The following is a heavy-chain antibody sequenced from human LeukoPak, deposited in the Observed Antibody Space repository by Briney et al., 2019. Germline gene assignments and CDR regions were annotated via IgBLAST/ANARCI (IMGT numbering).Heavy chain of an antibody. CDR2: IYYSGST. Sequence: PSETLSLTCTVSGGSISSYYWSWIRQPPGKGLEWIGYIYYSGSTNYNPSLKSRVTISVDTSKNQFSLKLSSVTAADTAVYYCARGPDTAMALPYYYYYYYMDVWGKGTTVTVSS. CDR3: ARGPDTAMALPYYYYYYYMDV. V-gene: IGHV4-59*01. CDR1: GGSISSYY. J-gene: IGHJ6*03. D-gene: IGHD5-18*01.